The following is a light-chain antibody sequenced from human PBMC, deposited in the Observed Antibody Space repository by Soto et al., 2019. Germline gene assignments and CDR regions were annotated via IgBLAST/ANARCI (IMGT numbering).Light chain of an antibody. CDR3: TSYRSTSTRYV. CDR2: EVS. V-gene: IGLV2-14*01. J-gene: IGLJ1*01. CDR1: SSDVDGYNY. Sequence: SVLTQPASVSGSPGQSITISCTGTSSDVDGYNYVSWYQQNPGKAPKLMIYEVSNRPSGVSNRFSGSKSGNTASLTISGLQAEDEADYYCTSYRSTSTRYVFGTGTKVTVL.